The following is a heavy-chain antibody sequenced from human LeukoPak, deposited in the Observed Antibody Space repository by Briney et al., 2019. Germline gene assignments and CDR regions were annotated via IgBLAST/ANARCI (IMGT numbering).Heavy chain of an antibody. J-gene: IGHJ4*02. Sequence: ASVKVSCKASGYTFTSYDINWVRQATGQGLEWMGWMNPNSGNTGYAQKFQGRVTMTRNTSISTAYMELSSLRSEDTAVYYCARDRDDYGDYGSPFDYWGQGTLVTVSS. V-gene: IGHV1-8*01. CDR1: GYTFTSYD. D-gene: IGHD4-17*01. CDR3: ARDRDDYGDYGSPFDY. CDR2: MNPNSGNT.